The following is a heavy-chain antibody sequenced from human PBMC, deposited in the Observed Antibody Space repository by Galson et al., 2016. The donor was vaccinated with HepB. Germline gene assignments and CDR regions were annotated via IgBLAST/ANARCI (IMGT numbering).Heavy chain of an antibody. CDR3: AKCPPGTRGSLDS. D-gene: IGHD1-14*01. CDR2: VSGSGGST. J-gene: IGHJ4*02. CDR1: GFTFSSYA. V-gene: IGHV3-23*01. Sequence: SLRLSCAGSGFTFSSYAMSWVRQAPGKGLEWVSGVSGSGGSTYYADSVKGRFTISRDNSKNTLYLQMNSLRADDTAVYYCAKCPPGTRGSLDSWGQGTLVTVSS.